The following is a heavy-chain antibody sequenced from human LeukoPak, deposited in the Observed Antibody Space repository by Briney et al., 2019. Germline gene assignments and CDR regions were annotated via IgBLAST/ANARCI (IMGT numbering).Heavy chain of an antibody. D-gene: IGHD3-10*01. Sequence: GGSLRLSCAASGFTFSSYAMSWVRQAPGKGLEWVSGIHGSDGSTYYADSVKGRSTISRDNSKNTVYLEMNSLRAEDTALYYCAKDRSLWFGELQNWGQGTLVTVSS. CDR3: AKDRSLWFGELQN. V-gene: IGHV3-23*01. CDR1: GFTFSSYA. CDR2: IHGSDGST. J-gene: IGHJ4*02.